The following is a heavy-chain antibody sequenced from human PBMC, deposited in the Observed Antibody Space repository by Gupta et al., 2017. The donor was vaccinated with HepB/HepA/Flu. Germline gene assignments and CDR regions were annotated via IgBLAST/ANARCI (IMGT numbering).Heavy chain of an antibody. CDR1: GFTFRTYW. CDR2: INQDGSEK. D-gene: IGHD1-26*01. J-gene: IGHJ4*02. V-gene: IGHV3-7*01. Sequence: EVQLVESGGGLVQPGGSLRLSCAASGFTFRTYWMTWVRQAPGKGLEWVANINQDGSEKYYVDSVKGRFTIFRDNAKNSVYLQMNSLRAEDTAVYYCARNKWELPYWGQGTLVTVSS. CDR3: ARNKWELPY.